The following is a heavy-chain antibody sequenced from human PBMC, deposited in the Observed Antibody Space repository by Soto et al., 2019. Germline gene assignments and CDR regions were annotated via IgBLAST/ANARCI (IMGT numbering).Heavy chain of an antibody. CDR1: GFTFSTYS. CDR2: ISSSSYI. D-gene: IGHD4-4*01. CDR3: ARDSVPNTVTTLYYNYGMDV. J-gene: IGHJ6*02. V-gene: IGHV3-21*06. Sequence: EVQLVESGGGLAKPGGSLRLSCAASGFTFSTYSMNWVRQAPGKGLEWVSSISSSSYIYYADSVKGRFTISRDNVKNSLYMQMNSLRAEDTAVYYCARDSVPNTVTTLYYNYGMDVWGQGTTVTVSS.